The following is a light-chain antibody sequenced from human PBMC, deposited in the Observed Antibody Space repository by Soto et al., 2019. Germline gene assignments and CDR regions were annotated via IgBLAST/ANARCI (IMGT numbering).Light chain of an antibody. J-gene: IGLJ1*01. CDR2: EVS. V-gene: IGLV2-8*01. Sequence: QSALTQPPSASWSPGQSVTISCTGTSSDVGGYNYVSWYQQHPGKAPKLMIYEVSKRPSGVPDRFSGSKSGNTASLTVSGLQAEDEADYYCSSYAGSNKGYVFGTG. CDR1: SSDVGGYNY. CDR3: SSYAGSNKGYV.